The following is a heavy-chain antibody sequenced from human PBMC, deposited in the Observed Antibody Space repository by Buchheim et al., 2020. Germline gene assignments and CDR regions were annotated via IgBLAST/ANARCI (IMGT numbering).Heavy chain of an antibody. J-gene: IGHJ5*02. V-gene: IGHV3-74*02. D-gene: IGHD6-25*01. CDR1: GFSFSSYW. Sequence: VQLEESGGGLVKPGGSLRLSCAASGFSFSSYWMHWVRQAPGRGLVWVSRITSDGSGTGYADSVTGRFTISRDNAKNTLYLQMNSLSPEDTAVYFCARGIAATANPNWFDPWGQGTL. CDR3: ARGIAATANPNWFDP. CDR2: ITSDGSGT.